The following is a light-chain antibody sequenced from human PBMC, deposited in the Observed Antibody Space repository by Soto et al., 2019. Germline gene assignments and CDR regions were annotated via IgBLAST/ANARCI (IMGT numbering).Light chain of an antibody. CDR3: QQYGSYPVT. J-gene: IGKJ1*01. V-gene: IGKV3-20*01. CDR2: VAS. Sequence: EIVLTQSPGTLSLSPGERATLSCRASQSVSSSYLAWFQQKSGQAPRLLIYVASSRATGIPDGFSGSGSGTDFTLTISRLEPEDFAVYYCQQYGSYPVTFGRGTKVEIK. CDR1: QSVSSSY.